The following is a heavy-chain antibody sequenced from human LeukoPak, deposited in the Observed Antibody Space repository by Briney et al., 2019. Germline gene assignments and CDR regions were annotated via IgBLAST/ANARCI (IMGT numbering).Heavy chain of an antibody. Sequence: SETLSLTCTVSGESISGFYWTWIRQPPGKGLEWIGYIYYSGSTNYNPSLKSRVTISVDTSKNQFSLKLSSATAADTAVYYCARGVVIAPQTFGYWGQGTLVTVSS. J-gene: IGHJ4*02. CDR3: ARGVVIAPQTFGY. CDR1: GESISGFY. V-gene: IGHV4-59*01. D-gene: IGHD2-21*01. CDR2: IYYSGST.